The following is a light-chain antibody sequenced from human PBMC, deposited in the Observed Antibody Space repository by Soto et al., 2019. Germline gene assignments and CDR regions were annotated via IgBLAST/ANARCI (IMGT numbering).Light chain of an antibody. V-gene: IGKV1-5*03. Sequence: EIQMTQSPSTLSGSVGDRVTITCRASQTISSCLAWYQQKPGTAPKLLIYKASTLTSGVPSRFGGSGSGKEFTLTISSLQPDDFATYYCQHYNSYSEAFGQGTKVELK. CDR3: QHYNSYSEA. CDR1: QTISSC. J-gene: IGKJ1*01. CDR2: KAS.